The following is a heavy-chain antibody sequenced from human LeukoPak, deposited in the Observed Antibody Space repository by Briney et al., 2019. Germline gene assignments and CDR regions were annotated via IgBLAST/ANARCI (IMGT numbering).Heavy chain of an antibody. CDR1: GFIFSSYW. CDR3: ARSVVSTYWYFDL. J-gene: IGHJ2*01. CDR2: VYTDGTTT. D-gene: IGHD4-23*01. V-gene: IGHV3-74*01. Sequence: GGSLRLSCAASGFIFSSYWMHWVRQVPGKGLVWVSSVYTDGTTTDFADSVKGRFTVSRDNAKNTLYLQMDSLRAEDTAMYYCARSVVSTYWYFDLWGRGTLVTVSS.